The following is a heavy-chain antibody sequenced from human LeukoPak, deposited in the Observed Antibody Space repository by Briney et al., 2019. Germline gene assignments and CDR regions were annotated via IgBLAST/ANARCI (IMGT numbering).Heavy chain of an antibody. CDR3: ARDSESWTETGPRFDY. CDR1: GFTFSTYS. J-gene: IGHJ4*02. V-gene: IGHV3-21*01. CDR2: ITDSSSYI. Sequence: GGSLRLSCAASGFTFSTYSMNWVRQAPGKGLEWVSSITDSSSYIYYADSVKGRSTISRDNAKNSLYLQMNSLRVEDTAVYHCARDSESWTETGPRFDYWGQGTLVTVSS. D-gene: IGHD3-9*01.